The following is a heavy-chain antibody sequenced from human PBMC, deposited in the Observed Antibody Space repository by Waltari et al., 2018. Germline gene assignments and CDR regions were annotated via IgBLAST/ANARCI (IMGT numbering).Heavy chain of an antibody. CDR1: GFTSIAYG. J-gene: IGHJ4*02. V-gene: IGHV3-9*02. Sequence: EVYLVESGGGLVKPGGSLRLSCVDSGFTSIAYGMHWIRQPPGKGLEWVSGIYGNGGRLDYLDSVRGRFTISRDDAKNSLYLQMNSLRVEDTALYFCIKETNAGGLDYWGQGTLVTVSS. CDR2: IYGNGGRL. CDR3: IKETNAGGLDY. D-gene: IGHD1-7*01.